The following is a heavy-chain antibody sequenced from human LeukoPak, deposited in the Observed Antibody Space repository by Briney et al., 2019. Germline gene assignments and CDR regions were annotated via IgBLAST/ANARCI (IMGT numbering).Heavy chain of an antibody. CDR2: ITPIFGTP. CDR3: ARDPDYGLGSEYYAMDV. Sequence: SVKVSCKASGGTFNTYTFSWLRQAPRQGLEWMGGITPIFGTPDYAQKFQGRVTITADESTSTLYMELSSLRSEDTAVYYCARDPDYGLGSEYYAMDVWGKGTTVTVSS. V-gene: IGHV1-69*13. D-gene: IGHD3-10*01. CDR1: GGTFNTYT. J-gene: IGHJ6*04.